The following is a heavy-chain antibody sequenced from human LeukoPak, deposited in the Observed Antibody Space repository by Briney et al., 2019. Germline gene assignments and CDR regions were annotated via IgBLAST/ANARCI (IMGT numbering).Heavy chain of an antibody. Sequence: ASVKVSCKASGYTFTSYYMHWVRQAPGQGLEWMGIINPSGGSTSYAQKFQGRVTMTRDTSTSTVYMELSSLRSEDTAVYYCARDRATTVTPSYFDYWGRGTLVTVSS. D-gene: IGHD4-11*01. J-gene: IGHJ4*02. CDR3: ARDRATTVTPSYFDY. V-gene: IGHV1-46*01. CDR2: INPSGGST. CDR1: GYTFTSYY.